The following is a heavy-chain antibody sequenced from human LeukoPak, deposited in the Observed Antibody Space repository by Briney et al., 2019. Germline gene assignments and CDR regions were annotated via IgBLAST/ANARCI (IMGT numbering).Heavy chain of an antibody. CDR3: ARSAYSGTYPVLDF. CDR1: VYSISSGFH. D-gene: IGHD1-26*01. V-gene: IGHV4-38-2*01. CDR2: IFHTGTT. Sequence: PSETLSLTCAVSVYSISSGFHWAWIRQPPGKGLEWVGTIFHTGTTFYNSSLESRVTISVNTSKNDFSLNLSSVTAADTAVYFCARSAYSGTYPVLDFWGQGILVTVSS. J-gene: IGHJ4*02.